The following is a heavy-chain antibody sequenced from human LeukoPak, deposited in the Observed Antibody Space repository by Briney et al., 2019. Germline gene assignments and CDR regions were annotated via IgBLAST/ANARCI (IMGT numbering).Heavy chain of an antibody. CDR3: ARSNDDGDPLRD. CDR2: IYHSGNT. D-gene: IGHD4-17*01. J-gene: IGHJ4*02. V-gene: IGHV4-4*02. Sequence: SETLSLTCAVSGASISSSNWWSWVRQPPGKGLEWIGEIYHSGNTNYNPSLKSRVTISLDPSKNKYQFSLNLTSVTAADTAVYYCARSNDDGDPLRDWGQGTLVTVSS. CDR1: GASISSSNW.